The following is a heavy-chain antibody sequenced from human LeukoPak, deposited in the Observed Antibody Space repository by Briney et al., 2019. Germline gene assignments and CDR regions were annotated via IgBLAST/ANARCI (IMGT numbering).Heavy chain of an antibody. CDR2: IRYDGSNK. CDR1: GFTFRKYG. V-gene: IGHV3-30*02. Sequence: GGPLRLSCTTSGFTFRKYGMHWVRQAPGKGLEWVSFIRYDGSNKYYAESVKGRFTISRDNSKNTLYLQMNSLRVEDTAVYYCAKNGGGDYSSPSTSDYWGQGTLVTVSS. J-gene: IGHJ4*02. CDR3: AKNGGGDYSSPSTSDY. D-gene: IGHD6-6*01.